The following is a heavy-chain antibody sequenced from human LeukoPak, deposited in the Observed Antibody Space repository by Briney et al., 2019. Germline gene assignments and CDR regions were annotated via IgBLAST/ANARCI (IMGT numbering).Heavy chain of an antibody. Sequence: SETLSLTCAVYGGSFSGYYWSWIRQPPGKGLEWIGEINHSGSTNYNPSLKSRVTISVDTSKNQFSLKLSSVTAADTAVYYCAVSGWYRAFDYWGQGTLVTVSS. CDR1: GGSFSGYY. D-gene: IGHD6-19*01. CDR2: INHSGST. CDR3: AVSGWYRAFDY. V-gene: IGHV4-34*01. J-gene: IGHJ4*02.